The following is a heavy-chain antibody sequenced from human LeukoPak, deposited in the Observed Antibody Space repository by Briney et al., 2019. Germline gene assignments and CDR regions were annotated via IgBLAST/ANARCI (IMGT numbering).Heavy chain of an antibody. J-gene: IGHJ5*02. CDR3: AKALMITLERNPDYNWFDP. V-gene: IGHV3-23*01. D-gene: IGHD3-16*01. CDR1: GFTFSSYA. CDR2: ISGSGGST. Sequence: PGGSLRLSCAASGFTFSSYAMSWVRQAPGKGLEWVSAISGSGGSTYYADSVKGRFTISRDNSKNTLYLQMNSLRAEDTAVYYCAKALMITLERNPDYNWFDPWGQGTLVTVSS.